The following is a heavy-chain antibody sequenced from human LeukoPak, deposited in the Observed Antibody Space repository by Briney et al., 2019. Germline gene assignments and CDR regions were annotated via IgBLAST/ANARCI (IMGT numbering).Heavy chain of an antibody. V-gene: IGHV3-7*01. CDR3: ATFSRQQLLDDVFDI. D-gene: IGHD6-13*01. CDR1: GFTFRKYD. J-gene: IGHJ3*02. Sequence: GGSLRLSCAASGFTFRKYDMSWVRQAPGKGLEWVANIKKDESEKFYVDSVKGRFTISRDNAKNSLYLQMNSLRAEDTAVYYCATFSRQQLLDDVFDIWGQGTMVTVSS. CDR2: IKKDESEK.